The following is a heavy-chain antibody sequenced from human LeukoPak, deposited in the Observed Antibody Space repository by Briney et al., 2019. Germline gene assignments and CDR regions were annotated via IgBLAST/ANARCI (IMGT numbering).Heavy chain of an antibody. CDR2: ISGSGGST. J-gene: IGHJ4*02. CDR1: GFTFSSYA. CDR3: AKYVASGSYFDY. Sequence: GGSLRLSCAAPGFTFSSYAMSWVRQAPGKGLEWVSAISGSGGSTYYADSVKGRFTISRDNSKNTLYLQMNSLRAEDTAVYYCAKYVASGSYFDYWGQGTLVTVSS. D-gene: IGHD1-26*01. V-gene: IGHV3-23*01.